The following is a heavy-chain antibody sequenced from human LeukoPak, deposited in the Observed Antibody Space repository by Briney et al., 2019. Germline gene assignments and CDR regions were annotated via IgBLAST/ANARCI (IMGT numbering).Heavy chain of an antibody. J-gene: IGHJ4*02. CDR3: AKELDY. CDR2: ISYDGSNK. Sequence: GGSLRLSCAASGFTFSSYGMHWVRQAPGKGLEWVAVISYDGSNKYYADSVKGRFTISRDNSKNTLYLQMNSLRAEDTAVYYCAKELDYWGRGTLVTVSS. CDR1: GFTFSSYG. V-gene: IGHV3-30*18.